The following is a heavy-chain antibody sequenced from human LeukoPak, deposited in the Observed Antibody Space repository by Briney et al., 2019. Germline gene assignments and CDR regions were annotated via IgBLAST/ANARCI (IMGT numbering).Heavy chain of an antibody. CDR3: AVTWNADRTFAP. V-gene: IGHV4-4*02. Sequence: PSETLSPTCAVSGGSISSSNWWSWIRQPPGKGLEWIGEIYHSGSTNYNPSLKSRVTISVDKSKTQFSLTLTSVTAADTAVYYCAVTWNADRTFAPWGQGILVTVS. CDR1: GGSISSSNW. J-gene: IGHJ5*02. CDR2: IYHSGST. D-gene: IGHD1-1*01.